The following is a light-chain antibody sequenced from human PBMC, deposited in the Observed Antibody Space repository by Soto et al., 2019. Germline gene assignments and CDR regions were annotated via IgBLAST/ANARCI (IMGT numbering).Light chain of an antibody. CDR3: SSYTSSSLHV. J-gene: IGLJ1*01. V-gene: IGLV2-14*03. CDR1: SSDVGGYNY. Sequence: QSALTQPASVSGSPVQSITISCTGTSSDVGGYNYVSWYQQHPGKAPKLMIYDVSNRPSGVSYRFSGSKSGNTASLTISGLQAEDEADYYCSSYTSSSLHVFGTGTKVTVL. CDR2: DVS.